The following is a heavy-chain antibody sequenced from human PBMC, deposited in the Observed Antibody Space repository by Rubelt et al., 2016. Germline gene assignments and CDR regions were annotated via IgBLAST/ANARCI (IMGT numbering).Heavy chain of an antibody. CDR1: GSSISSDYY. D-gene: IGHD4-17*01. CDR3: VRERATVTTLFDY. V-gene: IGHV4-38-2*02. CDR2: LYHGGST. Sequence: QVQLQESGPGLVKPSETLSLTCSVSGSSISSDYYWGWIRQPPGKGLEWIGSLYHGGSTYYNPSLKSRVTISLDTSKNEFARQLTSGTAADTAVYYCVRERATVTTLFDYWGQGTLVTVSS. J-gene: IGHJ4*02.